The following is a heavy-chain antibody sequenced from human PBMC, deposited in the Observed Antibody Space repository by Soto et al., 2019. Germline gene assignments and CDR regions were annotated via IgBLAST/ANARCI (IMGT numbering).Heavy chain of an antibody. CDR1: GFYFSDYS. D-gene: IGHD3-10*01. Sequence: PGGSLRLSCAASGFYFSDYSMNWVRQAPGKGLEWVSVISGSGGSTYYADSVKGRFTISRDNSKNTLYLQMNSLRAEDTAVYYCAKRNYGSEFDYWGQGTLVTVSS. CDR2: ISGSGGST. CDR3: AKRNYGSEFDY. V-gene: IGHV3-23*01. J-gene: IGHJ4*02.